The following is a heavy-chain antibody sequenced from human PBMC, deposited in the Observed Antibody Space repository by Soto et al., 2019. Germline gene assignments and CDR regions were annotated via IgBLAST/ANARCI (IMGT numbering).Heavy chain of an antibody. Sequence: HPGGSLRLSCAASGFTFSSYAMSWVRQAPGKGLEWVSAISGSGGSTYYADSVKGRFTISRDNSKNTLYLQMNSLRAEDTAVYYCAKAVVVPAAMMDYYYYYYMDVWGKGTTVTVSS. D-gene: IGHD2-2*01. CDR2: ISGSGGST. J-gene: IGHJ6*03. V-gene: IGHV3-23*01. CDR1: GFTFSSYA. CDR3: AKAVVVPAAMMDYYYYYYMDV.